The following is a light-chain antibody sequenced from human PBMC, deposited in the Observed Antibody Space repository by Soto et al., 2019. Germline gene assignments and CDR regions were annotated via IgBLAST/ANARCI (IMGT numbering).Light chain of an antibody. CDR1: QSISNY. Sequence: EIVLTQSPGTLSLSPGERATLSCRASQSISNYLAWYQHKPGQAPRLLISDASKMASGVPARFSGSGSWTDFTLTSSSLEPEDFAVYYCQRRSQWPPLTFGGGTTVEIK. J-gene: IGKJ4*01. CDR3: QRRSQWPPLT. CDR2: DAS. V-gene: IGKV3-11*01.